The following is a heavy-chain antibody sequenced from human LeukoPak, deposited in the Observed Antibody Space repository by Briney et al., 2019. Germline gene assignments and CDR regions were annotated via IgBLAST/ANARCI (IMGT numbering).Heavy chain of an antibody. CDR3: EKSTCGDTSCHGGYFDS. J-gene: IGHJ4*02. D-gene: IGHD2-2*01. CDR2: IDGSGGTT. CDR1: GFTFSSYA. V-gene: IGHV3-23*01. Sequence: GGSLRLSCAASGFTFSSYAMSWVRQAPGKGLEWVSDIDGSGGTTCYADSVKGRFIISRDNSQNTLYLQMDSLRAEETAVYYCEKSTCGDTSCHGGYFDSWGQGALVTVSS.